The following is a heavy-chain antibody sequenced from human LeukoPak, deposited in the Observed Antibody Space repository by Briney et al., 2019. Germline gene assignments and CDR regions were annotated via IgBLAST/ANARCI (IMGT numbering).Heavy chain of an antibody. Sequence: GGSLRLSCAASGFTFSTYWMSWVRQAPGKGLEWVANIKQDGSEKYYVDSVKSRFTISRDNAKNSLYLQMNSLRAEDTAVYYCARRNQYQFYYYYMDVWGKGTTVTVSS. CDR1: GFTFSTYW. CDR3: ARRNQYQFYYYYMDV. J-gene: IGHJ6*03. D-gene: IGHD2-2*01. V-gene: IGHV3-7*01. CDR2: IKQDGSEK.